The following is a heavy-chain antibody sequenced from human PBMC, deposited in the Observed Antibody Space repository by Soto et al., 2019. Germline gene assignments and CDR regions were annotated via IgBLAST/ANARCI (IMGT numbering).Heavy chain of an antibody. D-gene: IGHD3-10*01. CDR3: ARLAGGSRGGDY. V-gene: IGHV4-59*08. J-gene: IGHJ4*02. Sequence: SETLSLTCTVSGGSISSYYWSWIRQPPGKGLEWIGYIYYSGSTNYNPSLKSRVTISVDTSKNQFSLKLSSVTAADTAVYYCARLAGGSRGGDYWGQGTLVTVSS. CDR2: IYYSGST. CDR1: GGSISSYY.